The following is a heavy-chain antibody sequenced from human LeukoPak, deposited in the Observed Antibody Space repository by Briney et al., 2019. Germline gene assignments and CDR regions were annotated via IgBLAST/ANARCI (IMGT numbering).Heavy chain of an antibody. V-gene: IGHV1-2*02. CDR2: INPNSGNT. J-gene: IGHJ6*03. D-gene: IGHD6-6*01. CDR3: ATHSTRIAVRPSDYYYYMDV. Sequence: GASVKVSCKASGYTFNGYYMHWVRQAPGQGLEWMGWINPNSGNTNYAQKLQGRVTMTTDTSTSTAYMELRSLRSDDTAVYYCATHSTRIAVRPSDYYYYMDVWGKGTTVTVSS. CDR1: GYTFNGYY.